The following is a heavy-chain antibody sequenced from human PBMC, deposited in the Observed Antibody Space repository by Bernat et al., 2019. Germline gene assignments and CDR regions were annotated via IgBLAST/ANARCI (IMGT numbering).Heavy chain of an antibody. CDR3: AKGDSGYDLTQYFDY. CDR1: GFTFSDYY. Sequence: QVQLVESGGGLVKPGGSLRLSCAASGFTFSDYYMSWIRQAPGKGLEWVSYISSSSSYTNYADSVKGRFTISRDNAKNSLYLQMNSLRAEDTAVYYCAKGDSGYDLTQYFDYWGQGTLVTVSS. V-gene: IGHV3-11*05. J-gene: IGHJ4*02. CDR2: ISSSSSYT. D-gene: IGHD5-12*01.